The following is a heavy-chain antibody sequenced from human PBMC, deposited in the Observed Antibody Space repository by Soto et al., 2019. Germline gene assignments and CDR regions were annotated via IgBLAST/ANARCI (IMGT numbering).Heavy chain of an antibody. Sequence: LRLSCAASGFTFASYTMNWVRQAPGKGLEWVSSISSSSSYIYYADSVKGRFTISGDNAKNSLYLQMNSLRADDTAVYYCARDRFDPWGQGTLVTVSS. CDR1: GFTFASYT. V-gene: IGHV3-21*01. J-gene: IGHJ5*02. CDR2: ISSSSSYI. CDR3: ARDRFDP.